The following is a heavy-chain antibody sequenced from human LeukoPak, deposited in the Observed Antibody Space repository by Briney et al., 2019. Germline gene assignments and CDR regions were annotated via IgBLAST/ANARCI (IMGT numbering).Heavy chain of an antibody. J-gene: IGHJ5*02. CDR3: ARDRGPSGSSNVNHWFDP. CDR1: GGSISSGGYS. Sequence: PSQTLSLTCAVSGGSISSGGYSWSWIRQPPGKGLEWIGYIYHSGSTNYNPSLKSRVTISVDTSKNQFSLKLSSVTAADTAVYYCARDRGPSGSSNVNHWFDPWGQGTLVTVSS. V-gene: IGHV4-30-2*01. D-gene: IGHD1-26*01. CDR2: IYHSGST.